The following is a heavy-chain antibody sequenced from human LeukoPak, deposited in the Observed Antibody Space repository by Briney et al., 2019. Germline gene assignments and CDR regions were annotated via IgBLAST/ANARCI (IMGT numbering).Heavy chain of an antibody. D-gene: IGHD2-15*01. Sequence: ASVKVSCKASGYTFTSYYMHWVRQAPGQGLEWMGIINPSGGSTSYAQKFQGRVTMTRDTSTSTVYMELSSLRSEDTAVYYCARDRKDCSGGSCYSYYFDYWGQGTLVTVSS. J-gene: IGHJ4*02. CDR2: INPSGGST. CDR3: ARDRKDCSGGSCYSYYFDY. V-gene: IGHV1-46*01. CDR1: GYTFTSYY.